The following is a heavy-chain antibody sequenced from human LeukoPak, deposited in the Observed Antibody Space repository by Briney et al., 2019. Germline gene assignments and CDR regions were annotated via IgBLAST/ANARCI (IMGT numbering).Heavy chain of an antibody. Sequence: GGSLRLSCAASGFTFSSYSMNWVRQAPGKGLEWVSSISSISGYIYYADSVKGRFTISRDNAKNSLYLQMNSLRAEDTAVYYCARDMDTAMHDAFDIWGQGTMVTVSS. J-gene: IGHJ3*02. CDR3: ARDMDTAMHDAFDI. CDR1: GFTFSSYS. V-gene: IGHV3-21*01. CDR2: ISSISGYI. D-gene: IGHD5-18*01.